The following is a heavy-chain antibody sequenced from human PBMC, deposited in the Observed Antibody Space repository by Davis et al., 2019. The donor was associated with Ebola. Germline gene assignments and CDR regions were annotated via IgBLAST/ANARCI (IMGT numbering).Heavy chain of an antibody. Sequence: GESLKISCVASGFTFSSFAMAWVRQAPGKGLEWVSNINGLGGSTDYADAVKGRFTVSRDNSKNTLYLQMNSLRAEDTAVYYCARGDVVVVAAREAFDIWGQGTMVTVSS. V-gene: IGHV3-23*01. D-gene: IGHD2-15*01. J-gene: IGHJ3*02. CDR2: INGLGGST. CDR3: ARGDVVVVAAREAFDI. CDR1: GFTFSSFA.